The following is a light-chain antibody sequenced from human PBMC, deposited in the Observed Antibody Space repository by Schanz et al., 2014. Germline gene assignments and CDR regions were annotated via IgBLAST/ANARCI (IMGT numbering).Light chain of an antibody. CDR1: QSVSSN. CDR3: HQYDTSPRT. CDR2: GAS. V-gene: IGKV3-20*01. J-gene: IGKJ1*01. Sequence: DILLTQSPGTVSLSPGERATLSCRASQSVSSNLAWYQQKPGQAPRLLVYGASSRATGIPDKFSGSGSGTDFTLTISRLEPEDFAVYYCHQYDTSPRTFGQGTKVEI.